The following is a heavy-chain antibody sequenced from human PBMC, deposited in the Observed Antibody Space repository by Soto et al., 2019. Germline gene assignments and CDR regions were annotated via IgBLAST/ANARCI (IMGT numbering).Heavy chain of an antibody. CDR3: ARDGRPGPKATYYYYYGMDV. D-gene: IGHD1-26*01. Sequence: QVQLVQSGAEVKKPGSSVKVSCKASGGTFSSYAISWVRQAPGLGLEWMGGIIPIFGTANYAQKFQGRVTITAAESTSTAYMELSSLRSDDTAVYYCARDGRPGPKATYYYYYGMDVWGQGTTVTVSS. CDR1: GGTFSSYA. V-gene: IGHV1-69*12. J-gene: IGHJ6*02. CDR2: IIPIFGTA.